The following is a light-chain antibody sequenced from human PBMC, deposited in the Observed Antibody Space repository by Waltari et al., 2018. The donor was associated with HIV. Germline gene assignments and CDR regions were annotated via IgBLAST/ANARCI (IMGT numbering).Light chain of an antibody. Sequence: QSALTQPASVSGSPGQSITISCTGTSSDVGGYNYVSWYQRHPGKAPKLMIYEVSNWPSGVSSRFAGAKSGNTASRTVSGLQAEDEADYYCSSYTSSSTLEGVFGGGTKLTVL. CDR2: EVS. V-gene: IGLV2-14*01. J-gene: IGLJ2*01. CDR1: SSDVGGYNY. CDR3: SSYTSSSTLEGV.